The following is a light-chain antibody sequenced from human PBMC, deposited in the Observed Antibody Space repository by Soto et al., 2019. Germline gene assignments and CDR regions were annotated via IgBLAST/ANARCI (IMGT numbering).Light chain of an antibody. J-gene: IGLJ1*01. CDR2: EVS. V-gene: IGLV2-14*01. CDR3: SSYTTTSTYV. CDR1: SSDVGYYDY. Sequence: QSALTQPASVSGSPGQSITISCTGTSSDVGYYDYVSWYQQYPGKAPKLLIYEVSNRPSGVSNRFSGSKSGNTASLTISGLQPEDEADYYCSSYTTTSTYVFGTGTKLTVL.